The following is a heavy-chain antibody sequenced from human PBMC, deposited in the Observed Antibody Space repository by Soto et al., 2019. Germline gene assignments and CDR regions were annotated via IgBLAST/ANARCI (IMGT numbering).Heavy chain of an antibody. CDR2: ISSSSSYI. Sequence: GSLRLSCAASGFTFSSYSMNWVRQAPGKGLEWVSSISSSSSYIYYADSVKGRFTISRDNAKNSLYLQMNSLRAEDTAVYYCARVCIAVPQLDYWGQGTLVTVSS. CDR3: ARVCIAVPQLDY. CDR1: GFTFSSYS. V-gene: IGHV3-21*01. J-gene: IGHJ4*02. D-gene: IGHD6-19*01.